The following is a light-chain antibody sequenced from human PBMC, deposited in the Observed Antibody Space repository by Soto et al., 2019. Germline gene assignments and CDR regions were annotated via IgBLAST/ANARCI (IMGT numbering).Light chain of an antibody. CDR2: LGS. CDR1: QSLLHSNGYNY. J-gene: IGKJ4*01. CDR3: MQALQGST. V-gene: IGKV2-28*01. Sequence: DIVMTQSPLSLPVTPGEPASISCRSSQSLLHSNGYNYLDWYLQKPGQSPQLLIYLGSNRASGVPDRFSGSGSGTYFTLKISRVEAEDVGVYYCMQALQGSTFGGGTKVEIK.